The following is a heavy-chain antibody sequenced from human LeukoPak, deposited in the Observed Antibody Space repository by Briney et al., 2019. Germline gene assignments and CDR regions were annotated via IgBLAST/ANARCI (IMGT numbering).Heavy chain of an antibody. D-gene: IGHD2-15*01. V-gene: IGHV1-18*01. Sequence: ASVKVSCKASGYTFTSYGISWVRQAPGQGLEWIGWISAYNGNTNYAQKLQGRVTMTTDTSTSTAYMELRSLRSDDTAVYYCARRHGVAAVYYYMDVWGKGTTVTVSS. CDR2: ISAYNGNT. CDR3: ARRHGVAAVYYYMDV. CDR1: GYTFTSYG. J-gene: IGHJ6*03.